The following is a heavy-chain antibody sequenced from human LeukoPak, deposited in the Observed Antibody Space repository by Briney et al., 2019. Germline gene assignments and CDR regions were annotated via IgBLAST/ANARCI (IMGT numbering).Heavy chain of an antibody. Sequence: SQTLSLTCAISGDSVSSNSAAWNWIRQSPSRGLEWLGRTYYRSKWYNDYAVSVKSRITINPDTSKNQFSLQLNSVTPEDTAVYYCARATEGYCSGGSCYSYYYYYMDVWGKGTTVTVSS. CDR1: GDSVSSNSAA. CDR2: TYYRSKWYN. J-gene: IGHJ6*03. D-gene: IGHD2-15*01. V-gene: IGHV6-1*01. CDR3: ARATEGYCSGGSCYSYYYYYMDV.